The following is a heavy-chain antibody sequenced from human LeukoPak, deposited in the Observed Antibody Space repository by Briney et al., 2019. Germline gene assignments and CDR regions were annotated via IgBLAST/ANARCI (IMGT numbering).Heavy chain of an antibody. Sequence: GGSLRLSCAASGFTFKLYWMHWVRQVPGKRPVWVSRINDDGSDTIYADSVRGRFTISRDDAKNTVYLQMNNLRAEDTAVFYCVRGGPSTWSWGQGTLVTVSS. CDR3: VRGGPSTWS. J-gene: IGHJ5*02. V-gene: IGHV3-74*01. D-gene: IGHD2-15*01. CDR2: INDDGSDT. CDR1: GFTFKLYW.